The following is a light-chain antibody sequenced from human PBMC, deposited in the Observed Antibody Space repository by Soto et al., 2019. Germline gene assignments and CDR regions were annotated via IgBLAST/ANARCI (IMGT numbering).Light chain of an antibody. CDR2: LGS. Sequence: DIVMTQSPLSLPVTPGEPASISCRSGQSLLHSNGYNYLDWYLQKPGQPPQLLIYLGSNRASGVPDRFSGSGSGRDFTLITSRVEADPVGVYYCMRGLQTPPTFGQGTKLEIK. CDR3: MRGLQTPPT. J-gene: IGKJ2*01. V-gene: IGKV2-28*01. CDR1: QSLLHSNGYNY.